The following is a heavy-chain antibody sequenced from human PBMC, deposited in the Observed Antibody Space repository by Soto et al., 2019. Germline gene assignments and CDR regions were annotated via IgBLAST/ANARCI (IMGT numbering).Heavy chain of an antibody. D-gene: IGHD6-6*01. CDR3: ARLAASYYFDY. J-gene: IGHJ4*02. V-gene: IGHV1-69*13. CDR2: IIPIFGTA. Sequence: SVKVSCKASGGTFSSYAISWVRQAPGQGLEWMGGIIPIFGTANYAQKFQGRVTITADESTSTAYMEVSRLKSDDTAVYYCARLAASYYFDYWGQGTQVTVSS. CDR1: GGTFSSYA.